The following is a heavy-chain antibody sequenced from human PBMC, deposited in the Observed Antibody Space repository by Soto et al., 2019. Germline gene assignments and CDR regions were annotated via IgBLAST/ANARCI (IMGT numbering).Heavy chain of an antibody. J-gene: IGHJ3*02. CDR1: GYSFTSYW. CDR3: ARGGYYYDSSGYYPHAFDI. D-gene: IGHD3-22*01. Sequence: RGESLKISCKGSGYSFTSYWIGWVRQMPGKVLEWMGIIYPGDSDTRYSPSFQGQVTISADKSISTAYLQWSSLKASDTAMYYCARGGYYYDSSGYYPHAFDIWGQGXMVTVSS. CDR2: IYPGDSDT. V-gene: IGHV5-51*01.